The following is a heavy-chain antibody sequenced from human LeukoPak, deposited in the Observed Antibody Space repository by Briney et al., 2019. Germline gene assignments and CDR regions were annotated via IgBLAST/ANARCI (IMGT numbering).Heavy chain of an antibody. J-gene: IGHJ4*02. D-gene: IGHD2/OR15-2a*01. CDR1: GFTFSSFA. V-gene: IGHV3-64D*09. Sequence: GGSLRLSCSASGFTFSSFAMHWVRQAPGKGLEYVAAISRNGGSTYYADSVKGRLTISRDNSKSTLYLQMSSLRAEDTAVYLCVKDLRSDFMGVLSRYLSYWGQGTLVTVSS. CDR3: VKDLRSDFMGVLSRYLSY. CDR2: ISRNGGST.